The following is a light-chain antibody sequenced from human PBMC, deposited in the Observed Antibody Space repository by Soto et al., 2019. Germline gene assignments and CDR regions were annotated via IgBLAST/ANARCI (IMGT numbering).Light chain of an antibody. CDR2: DAS. J-gene: IGKJ2*01. Sequence: DIQITQSPSTLSASVGDRDTITCRASQSISSWLAWYQQKPGKAPKLLIYDASSLESGVPSRFSGSGSGTEFTLSISSLQPDDFANYYCQQYNSYSPYTVGQGTKLEIK. V-gene: IGKV1-5*01. CDR3: QQYNSYSPYT. CDR1: QSISSW.